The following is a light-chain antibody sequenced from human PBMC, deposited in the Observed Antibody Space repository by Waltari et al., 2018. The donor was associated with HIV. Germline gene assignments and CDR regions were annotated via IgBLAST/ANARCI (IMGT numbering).Light chain of an antibody. Sequence: EIVLTQSPGTLSLSPGERATLSCRASQSVSSNYLAWYQQKPGQAPRLFVYGASSRATGIPDRFSASGSGTDFTLTISRLEPEDFAVYYCQHYGSPYTFGQGTNLEIK. CDR2: GAS. V-gene: IGKV3-20*01. J-gene: IGKJ2*01. CDR1: QSVSSNY. CDR3: QHYGSPYT.